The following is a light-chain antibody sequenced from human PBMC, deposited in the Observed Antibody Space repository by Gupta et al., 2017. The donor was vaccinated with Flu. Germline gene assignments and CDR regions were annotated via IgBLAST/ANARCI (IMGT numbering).Light chain of an antibody. CDR1: SSNIGRNY. CDR2: RNN. CDR3: AVWDDSLSGRV. Sequence: QSVLTQPPSASGTPGQRVTISCSGSSSNIGRNYVYWYQQLPGTAPKLLICRNNERPSGVPDRFSGSKSGTSASLAIGGLRSEDVADYYCAVWDDSLSGRVFGGGTKLTVL. V-gene: IGLV1-47*01. J-gene: IGLJ3*02.